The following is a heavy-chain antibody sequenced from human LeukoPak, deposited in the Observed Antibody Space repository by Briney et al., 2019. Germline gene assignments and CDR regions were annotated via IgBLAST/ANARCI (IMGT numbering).Heavy chain of an antibody. Sequence: GGSLRLSCAASGSTFDTYVMTWVRQAPGKGLQWGSIISAASDTLYYADSVKGRFTVSRDNSKNTLYLQMNSLRAEDTAMYYCAQGVGYCSSGTCYRYFPHWGQGALVTVSS. D-gene: IGHD2-15*01. J-gene: IGHJ1*01. CDR3: AQGVGYCSSGTCYRYFPH. CDR2: ISAASDTL. CDR1: GSTFDTYV. V-gene: IGHV3-23*01.